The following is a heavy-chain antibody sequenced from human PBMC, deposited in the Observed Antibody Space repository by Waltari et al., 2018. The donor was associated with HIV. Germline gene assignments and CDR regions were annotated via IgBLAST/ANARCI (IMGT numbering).Heavy chain of an antibody. CDR1: GFAFSTYG. Sequence: QAQLVESGGGVVQPGRSLRLSCEASGFAFSTYGMYWVRQAAGRGGEGGAVIWDDGSKKDDGDAGKGRFTISRDNSKNTVYLQMTSLRAEDTGIYYCAGGRTAFGVVTGAPLGVDVSGQGTTVTVSS. CDR2: IWDDGSKK. V-gene: IGHV3-33*01. D-gene: IGHD3-3*01. J-gene: IGHJ6*02. CDR3: AGGRTAFGVVTGAPLGVDV.